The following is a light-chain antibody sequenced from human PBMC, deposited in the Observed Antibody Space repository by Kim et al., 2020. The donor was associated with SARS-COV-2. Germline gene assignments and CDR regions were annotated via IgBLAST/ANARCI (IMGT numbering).Light chain of an antibody. CDR3: QQYSKWPYT. CDR2: GAF. J-gene: IGKJ2*01. CDR1: QSVGKS. V-gene: IGKV3-15*01. Sequence: SGSPGERATLSCRASQSVGKSLAWYQQMRGRAPRLLMYGAFTRATGVPARFSGSGSGTDFTLTISSLQSEDFAVYFCQQYSKWPYTFGKGTKLEI.